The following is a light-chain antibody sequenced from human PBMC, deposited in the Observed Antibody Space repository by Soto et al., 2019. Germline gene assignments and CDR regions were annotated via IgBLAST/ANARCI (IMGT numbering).Light chain of an antibody. CDR3: QQYGSSHPIT. J-gene: IGKJ5*01. CDR2: GAS. CDR1: QSVSSRY. V-gene: IGKV3-20*01. Sequence: EILLTQSPCTLALSPGERATLSCRASQSVSSRYLAWYQQKPGQAPRLLIYGASSRATGIPDRFSGSGSGTDFTLTISRLEHDDFAVHYCQQYGSSHPITFGQGTRLEIK.